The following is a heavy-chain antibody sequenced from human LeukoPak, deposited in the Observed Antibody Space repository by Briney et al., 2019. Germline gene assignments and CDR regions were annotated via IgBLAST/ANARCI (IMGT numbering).Heavy chain of an antibody. CDR1: GFTFSSYW. V-gene: IGHV3-7*01. CDR2: IKQDGSEK. J-gene: IGHJ4*02. Sequence: PGGSLRLSCAAPGFTFSSYWMSWVRQAPGKGLEWVANIKQDGSEKYYVDSVKGRFSITRDNAKNSLYLQMNSLRAEDTAVYYCARDGGSAWFLDYWGQGTLVTVSS. D-gene: IGHD6-19*01. CDR3: ARDGGSAWFLDY.